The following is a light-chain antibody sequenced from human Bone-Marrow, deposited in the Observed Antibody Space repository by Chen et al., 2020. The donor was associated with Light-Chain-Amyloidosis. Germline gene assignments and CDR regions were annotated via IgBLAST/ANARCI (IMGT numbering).Light chain of an antibody. CDR1: QDISKW. CDR3: QQYDSYPLT. V-gene: IGKV1D-16*01. CDR2: GAT. Sequence: DIQMTQSPSSLSASVGDRVTITCRASQDISKWLAWYQQKPEKAPKSLNYGATSLQSGVPSRFSGSGSGTDFTLTSSSLQPEDFGTYYCQQYDSYPLTFGGGTKVEIK. J-gene: IGKJ4*01.